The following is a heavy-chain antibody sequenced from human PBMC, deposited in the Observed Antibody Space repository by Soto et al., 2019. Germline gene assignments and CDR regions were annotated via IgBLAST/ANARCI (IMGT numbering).Heavy chain of an antibody. Sequence: SVKVSCKASGGTFSSYAISWVRQAPGQGLEWMGGIIPIFGTANYAQKFQGRVTITADESTSTAYMELSSLRSEDTAVYYCAREGYSGYDWRAFLDYWGQGTLVTVSS. V-gene: IGHV1-69*13. CDR1: GGTFSSYA. J-gene: IGHJ4*02. CDR2: IIPIFGTA. D-gene: IGHD5-12*01. CDR3: AREGYSGYDWRAFLDY.